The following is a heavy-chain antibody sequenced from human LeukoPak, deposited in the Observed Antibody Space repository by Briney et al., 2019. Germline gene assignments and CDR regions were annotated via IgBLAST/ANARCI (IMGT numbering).Heavy chain of an antibody. CDR2: IRYDGSNK. D-gene: IGHD2-15*01. Sequence: GGSLRLSCAASGFSFSDYAIYWVRQTPGKGLEWVAFIRYDGSNKYYADSVKGRFTISRDNSKNTLYLQMNSLRAEDTAVYYCAKDRRLRYWGQGTPVTVSS. CDR3: AKDRRLRY. J-gene: IGHJ4*02. CDR1: GFSFSDYA. V-gene: IGHV3-30*02.